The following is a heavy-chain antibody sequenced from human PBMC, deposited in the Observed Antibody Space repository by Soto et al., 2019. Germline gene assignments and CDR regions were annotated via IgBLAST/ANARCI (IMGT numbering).Heavy chain of an antibody. CDR3: ARYSYYYDSSGPNWFDP. D-gene: IGHD3-22*01. CDR1: GVSISSGGYY. Sequence: SETLSLTCTVSGVSISSGGYYWSWIRQHPGKGLEWIGYIYYSGSTYYNPSLKSRVTISVDTSKNQFSLKLSSVTAADTAVYYCARYSYYYDSSGPNWFDPWGQGTLVTVSS. CDR2: IYYSGST. J-gene: IGHJ5*02. V-gene: IGHV4-31*03.